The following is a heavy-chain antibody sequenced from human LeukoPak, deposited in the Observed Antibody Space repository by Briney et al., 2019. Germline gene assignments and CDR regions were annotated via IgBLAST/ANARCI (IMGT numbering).Heavy chain of an antibody. D-gene: IGHD6-6*01. CDR2: ISGYNGKT. V-gene: IGHV1-18*01. J-gene: IGHJ4*02. CDR1: GYIFTSYG. Sequence: ASVEVSCKTSGYIFTSYGISWVRQAPGQGLEWMGWISGYNGKTNYPQKFQGRVTMTTDTSTSTAYMELRSLRSDDTAVYYCARDLVSYSSDYWGQGTLVTVSS. CDR3: ARDLVSYSSDY.